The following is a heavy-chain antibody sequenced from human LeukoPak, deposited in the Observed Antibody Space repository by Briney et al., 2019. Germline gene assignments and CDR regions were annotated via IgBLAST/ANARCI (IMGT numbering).Heavy chain of an antibody. Sequence: AGGSLRLSCAASGFTFSSYGMSWVRQAPGKGLEWVSAISGSGGSTYYADSVKGRFTISRDNSKNTLYLQMNSLRAEDTAVYYCAKELPTTVTIQGHYYYYYYMDVWGKGTTVTISS. J-gene: IGHJ6*03. D-gene: IGHD4-17*01. CDR3: AKELPTTVTIQGHYYYYYYMDV. CDR2: ISGSGGST. CDR1: GFTFSSYG. V-gene: IGHV3-23*01.